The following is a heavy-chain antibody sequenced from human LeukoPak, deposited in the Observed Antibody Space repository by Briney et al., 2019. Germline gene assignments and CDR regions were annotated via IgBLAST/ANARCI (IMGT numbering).Heavy chain of an antibody. J-gene: IGHJ3*02. CDR3: ARGPVWYYYDSSGYSKGAFDI. D-gene: IGHD3-22*01. CDR1: GASISDYC. Sequence: SETLSLTCTISGASISDYCWSWIRQSPGKGLEWIGYIYSSGSTNYNPSLNSRVTISVDTSKKHFSLKLTSVTAADTAVYYCARGPVWYYYDSSGYSKGAFDIWGQGTMVTVSS. CDR2: IYSSGST. V-gene: IGHV4-59*01.